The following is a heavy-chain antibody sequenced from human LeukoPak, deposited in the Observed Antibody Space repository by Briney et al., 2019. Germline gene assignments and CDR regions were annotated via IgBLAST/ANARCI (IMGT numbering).Heavy chain of an antibody. V-gene: IGHV1-46*01. Sequence: ASVKVSCKASGYTFTSYYMHWVRQAPGQGLEWMGIINPSGGSTSYAQKLQGRVTMTTDTSTSTAYMELRSLRSDDTAVYYCARAYWEWSYYYYMDVWGKGTTVTISS. D-gene: IGHD3-3*01. CDR1: GYTFTSYY. J-gene: IGHJ6*03. CDR3: ARAYWEWSYYYYMDV. CDR2: INPSGGST.